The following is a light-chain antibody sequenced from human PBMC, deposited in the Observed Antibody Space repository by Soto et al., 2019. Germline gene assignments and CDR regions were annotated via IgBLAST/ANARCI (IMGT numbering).Light chain of an antibody. CDR3: QHYNSYSGA. J-gene: IGKJ1*01. CDR1: QSISNH. Sequence: DIPMPQSPSSLSASVEDRVIITCRASQSISNHLNWYQQKPGKAPKLLIYAASSLQSGAPSRFSGSWSGTVFTLTICSLQPDDFATKYGQHYNSYSGAFGQGTNLDNK. CDR2: AAS. V-gene: IGKV1-39*01.